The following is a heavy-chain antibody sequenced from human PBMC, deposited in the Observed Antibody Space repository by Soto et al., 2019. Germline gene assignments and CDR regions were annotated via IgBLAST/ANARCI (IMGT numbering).Heavy chain of an antibody. V-gene: IGHV1-69*13. CDR1: GCTFSSYA. D-gene: IGHD2-2*01. Sequence: ASVKVSCKSSGCTFSSYAISCVRQAPGQGLEWMGGIIPIFGTANYAQKFQGRVTITADESTSTAYMELSSLRSEDTAVYYCARDRGRIVVVPAATYFDYWGQGTLVTVSS. CDR3: ARDRGRIVVVPAATYFDY. CDR2: IIPIFGTA. J-gene: IGHJ4*02.